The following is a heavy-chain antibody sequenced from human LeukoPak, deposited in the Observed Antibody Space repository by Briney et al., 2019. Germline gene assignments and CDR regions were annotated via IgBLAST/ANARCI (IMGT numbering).Heavy chain of an antibody. J-gene: IGHJ4*02. CDR3: AKDVTIFGVANFDY. V-gene: IGHV3-23*01. CDR1: GGSISSYY. CDR2: ISGSGGST. D-gene: IGHD3-3*01. Sequence: ETLSLTCTVSGGSISSYYWSWVRQAPGKGLEWVSAISGSGGSTYYADSVKGRFTISRDNSKNTLYLQMNSLRAEDTAVYYCAKDVTIFGVANFDYWGQGTLVTVSS.